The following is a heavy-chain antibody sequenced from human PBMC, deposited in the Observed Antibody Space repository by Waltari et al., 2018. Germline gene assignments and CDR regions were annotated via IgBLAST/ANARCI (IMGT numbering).Heavy chain of an antibody. Sequence: QLQLQESGPGLVKPSETLSLTCNVSGGSISSSSYYWGWIRQPPGKGLEWIGSIYYSGSTYYNPSLKSRVTISVDTSKNQFSLKLSSVTAADTAVYYCARLADYYGSGSYYHPFDYWGQGTLVTVSS. D-gene: IGHD3-10*01. J-gene: IGHJ4*02. V-gene: IGHV4-39*01. CDR1: GGSISSSSYY. CDR2: IYYSGST. CDR3: ARLADYYGSGSYYHPFDY.